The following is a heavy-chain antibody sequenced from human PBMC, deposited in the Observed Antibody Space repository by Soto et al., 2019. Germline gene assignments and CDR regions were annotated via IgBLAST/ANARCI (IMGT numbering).Heavy chain of an antibody. V-gene: IGHV4-59*01. Sequence: SETLSLTCTVSGGSISSYYWSWIRQPPGKXLEWIGYIYYSGSTNYNPSLKSRVTISVDTSKNQFSLKLSSVTAADTAVYYCARVNTNYYDSSGYYPLDYYYGMDVWGQGTTVTVSS. CDR2: IYYSGST. D-gene: IGHD3-22*01. J-gene: IGHJ6*02. CDR1: GGSISSYY. CDR3: ARVNTNYYDSSGYYPLDYYYGMDV.